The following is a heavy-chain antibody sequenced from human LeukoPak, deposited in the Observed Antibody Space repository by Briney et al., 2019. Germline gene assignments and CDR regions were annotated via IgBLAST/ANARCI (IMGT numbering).Heavy chain of an antibody. CDR3: ARDCSTISCPKLDY. CDR2: IYYSGSS. CDR1: GGSISSGDYY. Sequence: PSQTLSLTCTVSGGSISSGDYYWSWIRQHPGKGLEWIGYIYYSGSSYYNPSLKSRVTMSVDTSKNQFSLKLSSVTAADTAVYYCARDCSTISCPKLDYWDQGTLVTVSS. D-gene: IGHD2-2*01. J-gene: IGHJ4*02. V-gene: IGHV4-31*03.